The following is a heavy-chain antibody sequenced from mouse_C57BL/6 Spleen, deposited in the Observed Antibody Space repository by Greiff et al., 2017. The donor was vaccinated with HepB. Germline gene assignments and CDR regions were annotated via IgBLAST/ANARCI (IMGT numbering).Heavy chain of an antibody. J-gene: IGHJ2*01. D-gene: IGHD1-1*01. CDR3: AIITTVVATYYFDY. V-gene: IGHV1-50*01. CDR2: IDPSDSYT. CDR1: GYTFTSYW. Sequence: VKLQESGAELVKPGASVKLSCKASGYTFTSYWMQWVKQRPGQGLEWIGEIDPSDSYTNYNQKFKGKATLTVDTSSSTAYMQLSSLTSEDSAVYYCAIITTVVATYYFDYWGQGTTLTVSA.